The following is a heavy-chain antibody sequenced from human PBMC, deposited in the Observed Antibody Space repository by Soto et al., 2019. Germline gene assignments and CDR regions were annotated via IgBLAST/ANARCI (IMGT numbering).Heavy chain of an antibody. V-gene: IGHV1-18*01. J-gene: IGHJ4*02. CDR3: PGDRSGGYDF. CDR2: IRPHNGDT. D-gene: IGHD6-19*01. Sequence: QVQLVQSAAEVGKPGASVKVSCKASGYTFTTIRLSWVRQAPGQGLEWMGWIRPHNGDTQYAQKFQGRVTMTADTSTKQAYMEVRSLSPAATAVFYCPGDRSGGYDFWGQGTFVTV. CDR1: GYTFTTIR.